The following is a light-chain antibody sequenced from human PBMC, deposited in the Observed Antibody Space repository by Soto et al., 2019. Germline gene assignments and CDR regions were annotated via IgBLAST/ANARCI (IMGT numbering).Light chain of an antibody. V-gene: IGKV1-5*01. CDR2: DAS. CDR3: QQYNSYSFT. Sequence: DIQMTQSPSTLTASVGDRVTITCRASQSISSWLAWYQQKPGKAPKLLIYDASSLESGVPSRFSGSGSGTEFTLTISSLQPDDFATYYCQQYNSYSFTLGPGTQVDIK. CDR1: QSISSW. J-gene: IGKJ3*01.